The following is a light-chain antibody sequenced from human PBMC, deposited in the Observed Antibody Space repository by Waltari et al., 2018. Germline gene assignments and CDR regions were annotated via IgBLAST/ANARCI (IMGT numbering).Light chain of an antibody. CDR2: DAS. V-gene: IGKV1-33*01. CDR1: QDISNY. Sequence: DIQMTQSPSSLSASVGDRVTITCQASQDISNYLNWYQQKQGKAPNLLIYDASKLETGVPSRFSGSGSGTDFTFTISSLQPEDIATYYCQQYDNLPHTFGQGTKLEIK. J-gene: IGKJ2*01. CDR3: QQYDNLPHT.